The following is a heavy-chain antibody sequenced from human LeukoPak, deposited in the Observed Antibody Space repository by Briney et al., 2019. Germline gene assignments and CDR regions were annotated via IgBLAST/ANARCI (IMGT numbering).Heavy chain of an antibody. CDR1: GYTFTAYY. D-gene: IGHD3-9*01. CDR2: INPNSGGT. J-gene: IGHJ4*02. V-gene: IGHV1-2*02. Sequence: GASVKVSCKASGYTFTAYYMHWVRQAPGQGLEWMGWINPNSGGTNYAQKFQGRVTMTRDTSTSTAYMELSRLRSDDTAVYYCARAYYDILTGYSIIDYWGQGTLVAVSS. CDR3: ARAYYDILTGYSIIDY.